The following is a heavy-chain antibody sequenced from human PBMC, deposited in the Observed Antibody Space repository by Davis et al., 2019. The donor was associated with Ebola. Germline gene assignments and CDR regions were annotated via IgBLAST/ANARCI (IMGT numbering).Heavy chain of an antibody. Sequence: GESLKISCAASGFTFSRSWMTWVRQAPGKGLEWVSYISDSSTTIYYADSVKGRFTISRDNAKNSLYLQMNSLRDEDTAVYYCATDRNWDFDYWGQGTLVTVSS. J-gene: IGHJ4*02. D-gene: IGHD7-27*01. CDR3: ATDRNWDFDY. V-gene: IGHV3-48*02. CDR1: GFTFSRSW. CDR2: ISDSSTTI.